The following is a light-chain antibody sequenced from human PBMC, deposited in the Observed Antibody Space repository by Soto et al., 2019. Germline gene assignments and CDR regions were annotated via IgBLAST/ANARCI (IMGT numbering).Light chain of an antibody. CDR2: MDS. CDR1: ESLLYSNGYNY. V-gene: IGKV2-28*01. Sequence: DIVMTQSPLSLPVTPGEPASISCRSSESLLYSNGYNYVDWYLQKPGRSPQLLIYMDSNRPSGVSDRFSGSGSGTEFTLKISRVEAEDVGVYYCMQALQTPITFGQGTRLEIK. J-gene: IGKJ5*01. CDR3: MQALQTPIT.